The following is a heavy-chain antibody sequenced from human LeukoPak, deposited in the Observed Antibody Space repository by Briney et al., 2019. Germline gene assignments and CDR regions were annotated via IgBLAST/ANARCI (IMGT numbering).Heavy chain of an antibody. D-gene: IGHD6-13*01. Sequence: GRSLRLSCAASGFTFSSYGMHWVRQAPGKGLEWAAVIWYDGSNKYYADSVKGRFTISRDNSKNTLYLQMNSLRAEDTAVYYCARDSSRYAFDYWGQGTLVTVSS. CDR1: GFTFSSYG. V-gene: IGHV3-33*01. CDR2: IWYDGSNK. CDR3: ARDSSRYAFDY. J-gene: IGHJ4*02.